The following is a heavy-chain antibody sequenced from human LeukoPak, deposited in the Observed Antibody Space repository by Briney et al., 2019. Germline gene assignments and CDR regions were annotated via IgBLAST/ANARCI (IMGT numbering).Heavy chain of an antibody. D-gene: IGHD7-27*01. CDR2: LYYSGST. J-gene: IGHJ4*02. Sequence: SETLSLTCTVSGASISSYYWSWIRQPPGQGLEWIGGLYYSGSTYYNPSLKGRVNIFVDRSENQFSLRLNSVTAADTAVYYCATHNWGFRWGQGTLVTVSS. CDR3: ATHNWGFR. CDR1: GASISSYY. V-gene: IGHV4-59*05.